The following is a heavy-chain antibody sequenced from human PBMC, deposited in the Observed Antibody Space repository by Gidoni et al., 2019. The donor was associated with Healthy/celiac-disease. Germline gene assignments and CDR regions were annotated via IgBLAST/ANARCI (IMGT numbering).Heavy chain of an antibody. Sequence: QVQLQESGPGLVKPSETLSPTCTVSGGSISSYYWSWIRQPPGKGLEWIGYIYYSGSTNYNPSLKSRVTISVDTSKNQFSLKLSSVTAADTAVYYCAARIAVASAWFDPWGQGTLVTVSS. V-gene: IGHV4-59*01. CDR2: IYYSGST. CDR1: GGSISSYY. D-gene: IGHD6-19*01. J-gene: IGHJ5*02. CDR3: AARIAVASAWFDP.